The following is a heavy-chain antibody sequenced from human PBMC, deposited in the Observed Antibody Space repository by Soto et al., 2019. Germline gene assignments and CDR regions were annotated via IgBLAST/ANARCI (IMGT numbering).Heavy chain of an antibody. V-gene: IGHV3-30-3*01. J-gene: IGHJ4*02. CDR3: AREGGCSGGSCFNAFFDY. Sequence: VQLVESGGGVVQPGRSLRLSCAASGFTFSSYAMHWVRQAPGKGLEWVAVISYDGSNKYYADSVKGRFTISRDNSKNTLYLQMNSLRAEDTAVYYCAREGGCSGGSCFNAFFDYWGQGTLVTVSS. D-gene: IGHD2-15*01. CDR1: GFTFSSYA. CDR2: ISYDGSNK.